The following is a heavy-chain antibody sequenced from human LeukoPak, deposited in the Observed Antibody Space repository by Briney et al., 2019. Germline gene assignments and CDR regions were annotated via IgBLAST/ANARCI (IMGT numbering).Heavy chain of an antibody. J-gene: IGHJ4*02. D-gene: IGHD4-17*01. CDR3: AVGDDYDFDY. V-gene: IGHV4-30-2*01. CDR2: IYHSGST. Sequence: SETLSLTCAVSGGPISSGGYSWSWIRQPPGKGLEWIGYIYHSGSTYYNPSLKSRVTISVDRSKNQFSLKLSSVTAADTAVYYCAVGDDYDFDYWGQGTLVTVSS. CDR1: GGPISSGGYS.